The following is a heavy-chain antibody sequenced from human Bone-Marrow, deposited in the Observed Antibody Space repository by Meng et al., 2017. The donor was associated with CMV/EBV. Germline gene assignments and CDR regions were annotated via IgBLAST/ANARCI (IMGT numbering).Heavy chain of an antibody. CDR1: GFTFSSYW. Sequence: GESLKISCAASGFTFSSYWMSWVRQAPGKGLEWVANIKQDGSEKYYVDSVKGRFTISRDSAKNSLYLQMNSLRAEDTAVYYCARLYDFWSGYSPSYYFDYWGQGTLVTVSS. J-gene: IGHJ4*02. V-gene: IGHV3-7*01. CDR2: IKQDGSEK. CDR3: ARLYDFWSGYSPSYYFDY. D-gene: IGHD3-3*01.